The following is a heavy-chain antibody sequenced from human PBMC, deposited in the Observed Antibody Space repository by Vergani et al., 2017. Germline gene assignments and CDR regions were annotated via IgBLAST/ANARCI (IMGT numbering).Heavy chain of an antibody. J-gene: IGHJ4*02. D-gene: IGHD3-3*01. CDR1: GFTFSSYA. V-gene: IGHV3-30-3*01. Sequence: QVQLVESGGGVVQPGRSLRLSCAASGFTFSSYAMHWVRQAPGKGLEWVAVISYDGSNKYYADSVKGRFTISRDNSKNTLYLQMNSLRAEDTAVYYCAGGPISRVRFLEWLLIYWGQGTLVTVSS. CDR3: AGGPISRVRFLEWLLIY. CDR2: ISYDGSNK.